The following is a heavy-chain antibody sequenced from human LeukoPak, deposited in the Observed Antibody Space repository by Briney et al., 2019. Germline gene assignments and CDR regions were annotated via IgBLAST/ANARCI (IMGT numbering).Heavy chain of an antibody. J-gene: IGHJ5*02. CDR3: ATEGYCTGISCYRS. Sequence: ASVKVSCKASGFTFIDYYIHWVQQAPGKGLEWMGRVNPEDGERTYAEKFQGRVAITADTSTGTAYMELSGLRSEDTAVYYCATEGYCTGISCYRSWGQGTLVTVSS. CDR2: VNPEDGER. CDR1: GFTFIDYY. D-gene: IGHD2-2*01. V-gene: IGHV1-69-2*01.